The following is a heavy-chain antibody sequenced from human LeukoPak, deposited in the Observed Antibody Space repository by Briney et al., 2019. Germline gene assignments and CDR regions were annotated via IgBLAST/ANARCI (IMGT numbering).Heavy chain of an antibody. Sequence: PGGPLRLSCTASGFTFTYYAMSWVLQAPGKGLEWVSGISGSGAITYYVDSVKGRFTISRDNSKDTLYLQMDSLRADDTAIYYCAKDCIGGGNERGFWDDWGQGTLVTVSS. CDR2: ISGSGAIT. CDR3: AKDCIGGGNERGFWDD. D-gene: IGHD4-23*01. CDR1: GFTFTYYA. J-gene: IGHJ4*02. V-gene: IGHV3-23*01.